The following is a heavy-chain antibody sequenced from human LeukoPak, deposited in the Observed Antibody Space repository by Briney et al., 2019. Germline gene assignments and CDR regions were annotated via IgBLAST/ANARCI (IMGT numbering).Heavy chain of an antibody. Sequence: SETLSLTCAVYGGSFSGYYWGWIRQPPGKGLEWIGEINHSGSTNYNPSLKSRVTISVDTSKNQFSLKLSSVTAADTAVYYCARGGPRSVVVVAGYYYYMDVWGKGTTVTVSS. V-gene: IGHV4-34*01. CDR1: GGSFSGYY. D-gene: IGHD2-15*01. CDR3: ARGGPRSVVVVAGYYYYMDV. J-gene: IGHJ6*03. CDR2: INHSGST.